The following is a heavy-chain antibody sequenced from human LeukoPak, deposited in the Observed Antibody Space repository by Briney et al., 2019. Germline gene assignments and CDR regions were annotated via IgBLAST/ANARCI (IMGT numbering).Heavy chain of an antibody. CDR3: AREGRGSSWPY. J-gene: IGHJ4*02. CDR2: IKQDGSEE. CDR1: VFTFSSYW. Sequence: EGSLRLSCAASVFTFSSYWMSWVRQAPGKGLEWVANIKQDGSEEYYVDSVKGRFTISRDNTENSLYLQMNSLRAEDTAVYYCAREGRGSSWPYWGQGTLVTVSS. D-gene: IGHD6-13*01. V-gene: IGHV3-7*01.